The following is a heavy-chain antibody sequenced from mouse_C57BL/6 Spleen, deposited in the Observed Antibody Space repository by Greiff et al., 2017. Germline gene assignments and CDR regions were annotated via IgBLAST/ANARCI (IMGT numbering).Heavy chain of an antibody. CDR2: IDPSDSET. CDR1: GYTFTSYW. V-gene: IGHV1-52*01. D-gene: IGHD1-1*01. J-gene: IGHJ2*01. Sequence: QVQLQQPGAELVRPGSSVKLSCKASGYTFTSYWMHWVKQRPIQGLEWIGNIDPSDSETHYNQKFKDKATLTVDKSSSTAYMQLSSLTSEDSAVYYYATTVVARNFDYWGQGTTLTVSS. CDR3: ATTVVARNFDY.